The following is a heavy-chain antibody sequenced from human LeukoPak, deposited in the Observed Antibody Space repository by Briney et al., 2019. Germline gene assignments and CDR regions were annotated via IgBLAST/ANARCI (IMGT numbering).Heavy chain of an antibody. CDR2: ISSSGSTI. D-gene: IGHD4-17*01. J-gene: IGHJ4*02. V-gene: IGHV3-48*01. CDR1: GFTFSSYS. CDR3: ARDFTVTTSSY. Sequence: QPGRSLTLSCAASGFTFSSYSMNWVRQPPGKGLEWVSYISSSGSTIYYAASVKGRFTISRDNAKNSLDLQMNSLRGEDTAVYDCARDFTVTTSSYWGQGTLVTVSS.